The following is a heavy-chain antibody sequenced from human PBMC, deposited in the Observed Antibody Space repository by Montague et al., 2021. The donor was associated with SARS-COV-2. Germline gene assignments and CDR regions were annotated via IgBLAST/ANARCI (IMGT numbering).Heavy chain of an antibody. CDR1: GGSFSTYS. J-gene: IGHJ6*03. Sequence: SETLSLTCAVHGGSFSTYSWNWIRQPPGKGLEWIGAIHHGGSTNYNPSLKSRVTILADTSKNQFSLKLTSVAAADTAVYYCARLGDGVVPSPILGVGPYYSYYYMDVWGKGTTVTVSS. CDR2: IHHGGST. D-gene: IGHD3-10*01. CDR3: ARLGDGVVPSPILGVGPYYSYYYMDV. V-gene: IGHV4-34*01.